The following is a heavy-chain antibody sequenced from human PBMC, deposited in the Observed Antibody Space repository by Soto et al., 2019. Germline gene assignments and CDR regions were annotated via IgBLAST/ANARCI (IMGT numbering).Heavy chain of an antibody. V-gene: IGHV1-69*02. CDR3: DFLTTFGGVIYDY. D-gene: IGHD3-16*01. Sequence: QVQLVQSGAEVKKPGSSVKVSCKASGGTFSSYTISWVRQAPGQGLEWMGRIIPILGIANYAQKFQGRVTITADKATSTAYMELSSLRSEDTAVYYCDFLTTFGGVIYDYWGQGTLVTVSS. CDR2: IIPILGIA. CDR1: GGTFSSYT. J-gene: IGHJ4*02.